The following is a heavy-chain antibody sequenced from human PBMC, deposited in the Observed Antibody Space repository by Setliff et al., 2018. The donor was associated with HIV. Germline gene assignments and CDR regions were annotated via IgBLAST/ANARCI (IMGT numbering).Heavy chain of an antibody. V-gene: IGHV4-38-2*01. J-gene: IGHJ5*02. D-gene: IGHD4-17*01. CDR1: GYSISSDYY. Sequence: SETLSLTCVVSGYSISSDYYWGWRRQAPGKGLDWIGTIYHSGTTYYNPSLKSRVTMSVDPSKEQFSLRLISVTAADTAVYHCARHETTVTLANWFDPWGQGTLVTVSS. CDR2: IYHSGTT. CDR3: ARHETTVTLANWFDP.